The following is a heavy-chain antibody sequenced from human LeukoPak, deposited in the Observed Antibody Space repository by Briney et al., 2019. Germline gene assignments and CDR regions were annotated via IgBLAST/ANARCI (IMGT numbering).Heavy chain of an antibody. Sequence: GGSLRLSCAASGFTFSSYAMSWVRQAPGKGLEWVSAISGSGSNTYYADSVKGRFTISSDNSKNTLYLQMNSLRAEDTAVYYCAKVRIVGATTGFDYWGQGTLVTVSS. CDR2: ISGSGSNT. D-gene: IGHD1-26*01. J-gene: IGHJ4*02. CDR3: AKVRIVGATTGFDY. V-gene: IGHV3-23*01. CDR1: GFTFSSYA.